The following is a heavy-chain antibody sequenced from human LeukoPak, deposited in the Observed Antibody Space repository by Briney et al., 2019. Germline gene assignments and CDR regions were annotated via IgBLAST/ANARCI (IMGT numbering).Heavy chain of an antibody. J-gene: IGHJ4*02. V-gene: IGHV1-69*05. Sequence: SVKVSCKASGGTFTSYAISWVRQAPGQGLEWMGGIIPIFGTANYAQKFQGRVTITTDESTSTAYMELRSLRSDDTAVYYCARIKTSPNRWYNWNDVPLDYWGQGTLVTVSS. CDR2: IIPIFGTA. CDR1: GGTFTSYA. D-gene: IGHD1-20*01. CDR3: ARIKTSPNRWYNWNDVPLDY.